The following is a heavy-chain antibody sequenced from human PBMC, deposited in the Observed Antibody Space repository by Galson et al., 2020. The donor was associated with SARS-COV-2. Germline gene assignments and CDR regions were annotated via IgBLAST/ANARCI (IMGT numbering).Heavy chain of an antibody. J-gene: IGHJ6*02. CDR2: INPNSGGT. Sequence: ASVKVSCKASGYTFTGYYMHWVRQAPGQGLEWMGWINPNSGGTNYAQKFQGRVTMTRDTSISTAYMELSRLRSDDTAVYYWARVQPDYDILTGYYTRWYYGMDVWGQGTTVTVSS. CDR1: GYTFTGYY. V-gene: IGHV1-2*02. CDR3: ARVQPDYDILTGYYTRWYYGMDV. D-gene: IGHD3-9*01.